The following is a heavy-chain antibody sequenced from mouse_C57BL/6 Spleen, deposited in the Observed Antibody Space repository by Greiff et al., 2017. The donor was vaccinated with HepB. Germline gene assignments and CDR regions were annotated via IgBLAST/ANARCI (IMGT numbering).Heavy chain of an antibody. J-gene: IGHJ2*01. D-gene: IGHD2-4*01. CDR2: IDPETGGT. Sequence: VQLQQSGAELVRPGASVTLSCKASGYTFTDYEMHWVKQTPVHGLEWIGAIDPETGGTAYNQKFKGKAILTADKSSSTAYMELRSLTSEDSAVYYCTRSADYDDFYYFDYWGQGTTLTVSS. CDR1: GYTFTDYE. CDR3: TRSADYDDFYYFDY. V-gene: IGHV1-15*01.